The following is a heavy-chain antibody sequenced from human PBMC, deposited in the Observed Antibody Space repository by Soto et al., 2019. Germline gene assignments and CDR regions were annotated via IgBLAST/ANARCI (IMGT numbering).Heavy chain of an antibody. CDR1: GFSFSKYG. CDR3: AKELRETGGYYFDC. V-gene: IGHV3-30*18. J-gene: IGHJ4*02. D-gene: IGHD3-16*01. CDR2: MSDDGSKK. Sequence: QVQLVESGGGVVQPGRSLRLSCAASGFSFSKYGMHWVRQAPGKGLEWVAEMSDDGSKKYYGDSVKGRFTISRDNSKNTLYLLMDSLRPEDTAMYYCAKELRETGGYYFDCWGQGTLGTVSS.